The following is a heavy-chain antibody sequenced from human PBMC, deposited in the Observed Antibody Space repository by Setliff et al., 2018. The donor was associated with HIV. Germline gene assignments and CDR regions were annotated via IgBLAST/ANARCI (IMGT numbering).Heavy chain of an antibody. CDR2: IYHSGST. D-gene: IGHD5-18*01. CDR3: ARERSRGYTDPPRFDY. Sequence: LSLTCTVSGYSISSGYYWGWIRQPPGKGLEWIGSIYHSGSTYYNPSLKSRVTISVDTSKNQFSLKLSSVTAADTAVYYCARERSRGYTDPPRFDYWGQGTLVTVSS. J-gene: IGHJ4*02. V-gene: IGHV4-38-2*02. CDR1: GYSISSGYY.